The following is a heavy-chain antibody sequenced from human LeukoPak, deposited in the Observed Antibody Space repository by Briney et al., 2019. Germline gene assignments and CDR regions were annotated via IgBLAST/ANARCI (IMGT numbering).Heavy chain of an antibody. J-gene: IGHJ5*02. V-gene: IGHV3-9*03. CDR2: ISWNSGTV. Sequence: GGSLRLSCAASGFTFDDYAMHWVRQAPGKGLEWVSGISWNSGTVCYADSVKGRFTISRDNAKNSLYLQMNSLRAEDMAFYYCAKGYSGSYCQDLFDPWGQGTLVTVSS. D-gene: IGHD1-26*01. CDR3: AKGYSGSYCQDLFDP. CDR1: GFTFDDYA.